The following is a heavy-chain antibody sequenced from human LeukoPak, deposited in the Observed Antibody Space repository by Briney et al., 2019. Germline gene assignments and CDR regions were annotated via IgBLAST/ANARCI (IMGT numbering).Heavy chain of an antibody. CDR2: IYYSGST. J-gene: IGHJ4*02. CDR3: ARLGEQWLVVDY. D-gene: IGHD6-19*01. V-gene: IGHV4-59*08. CDR1: GGSISSYY. Sequence: PSETLSLTCTVSGGSISSYYWSWIRQPPGKGLEWIGYIYYSGSTNYNPSLKSRVTISVDTSKNQFSLKLSSVTAADTAVYYCARLGEQWLVVDYWGQGTLVTVSS.